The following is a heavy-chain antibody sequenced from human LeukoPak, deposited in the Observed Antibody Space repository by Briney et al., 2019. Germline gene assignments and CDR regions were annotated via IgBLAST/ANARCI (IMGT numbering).Heavy chain of an antibody. J-gene: IGHJ5*02. CDR3: ARLVELWPYNWFDP. CDR2: ISSSSSYI. CDR1: GFTFSDYS. V-gene: IGHV3-21*01. Sequence: GGSLRLSCAASGFTFSDYSMNWVRQAPGKGLEWVSSISSSSSYIYYADSVKGRFTISRDNAKNSLYLQMNSLRAEDTAVYYCARLVELWPYNWFDPWGQGTLVTVSS. D-gene: IGHD5-18*01.